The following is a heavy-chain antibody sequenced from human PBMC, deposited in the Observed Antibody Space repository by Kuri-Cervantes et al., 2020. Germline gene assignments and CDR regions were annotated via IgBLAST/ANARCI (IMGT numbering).Heavy chain of an antibody. J-gene: IGHJ3*02. Sequence: SPKIPRPGPGFTFSDFYMSWVRQAPGKGLEWVSYISSSGSTIYYADTVKGRFTISRDNAKNSLYLQMNSLRAEDTAVYYCARGAVRGPNVQNAFDIWGQGTMVTVSS. D-gene: IGHD3-10*01. CDR2: ISSSGSTI. CDR3: ARGAVRGPNVQNAFDI. V-gene: IGHV3-11*01. CDR1: GFTFSDFY.